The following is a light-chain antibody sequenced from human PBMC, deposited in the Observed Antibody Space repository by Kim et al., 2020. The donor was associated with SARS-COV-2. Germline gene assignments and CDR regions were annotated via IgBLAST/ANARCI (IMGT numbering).Light chain of an antibody. V-gene: IGLV3-19*01. CDR3: NSRDSSGNQLV. J-gene: IGLJ3*02. CDR2: GKN. CDR1: SLRSYY. Sequence: SSELTQDPAVSVALGQTVRITCQGDSLRSYYASWYQQKPGQAPVLVIYGKNNRPSGIPDRFSVSSSGNTASLTITGAQAEDEADYYCNSRDSSGNQLVFG.